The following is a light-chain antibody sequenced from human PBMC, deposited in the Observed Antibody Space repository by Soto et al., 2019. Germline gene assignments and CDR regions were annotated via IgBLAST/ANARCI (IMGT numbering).Light chain of an antibody. J-gene: IGKJ1*01. CDR2: GAS. Sequence: EFVLTQSPGTLSLSPGERATLSCRASQSVSSSYLDWYQQRPGQAPRLLMYGASSRATGIPDRFSGSGSGTDFTLTISRLEPEDFAVYYCQQYGTSPTFGQGTKVDIK. CDR3: QQYGTSPT. V-gene: IGKV3-20*01. CDR1: QSVSSSY.